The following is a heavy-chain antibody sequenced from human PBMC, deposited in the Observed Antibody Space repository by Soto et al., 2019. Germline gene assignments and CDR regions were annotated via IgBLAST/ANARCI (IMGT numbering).Heavy chain of an antibody. Sequence: EVQLVESGGGLVQPGGSLRLSCATSGFTFSDYWIHWVRQAPGKGVVLVSRINGDGSSTDYADSVKGRFTISRDNAENTVYLQMNSLSAEDTAVYYCARGIRGKYGMDVWGHGTTITVSS. J-gene: IGHJ6*02. CDR3: ARGIRGKYGMDV. CDR1: GFTFSDYW. CDR2: INGDGSST. V-gene: IGHV3-74*01. D-gene: IGHD3-10*01.